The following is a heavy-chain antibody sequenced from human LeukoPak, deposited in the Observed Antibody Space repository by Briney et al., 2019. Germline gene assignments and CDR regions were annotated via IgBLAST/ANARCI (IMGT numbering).Heavy chain of an antibody. Sequence: GGSLRLSCAPSGFTFSSYGMHWVRQAPGKGLEWVAFIRYDGSDKYYADSVKGRFTISRDNSKNTLYLQMNSLRAEDTAVYYCARAAQQLVRSYSDYWGQGTLVTVSS. CDR3: ARAAQQLVRSYSDY. J-gene: IGHJ4*02. V-gene: IGHV3-30*02. CDR2: IRYDGSDK. D-gene: IGHD6-13*01. CDR1: GFTFSSYG.